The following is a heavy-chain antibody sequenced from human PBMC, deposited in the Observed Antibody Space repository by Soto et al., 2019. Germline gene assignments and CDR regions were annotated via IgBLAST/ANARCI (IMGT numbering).Heavy chain of an antibody. Sequence: PSETLSLTCTFSGGPISSYYWGWMRQPPGKGLEWIGYIYYIGSTNYNPSLKSRVTISVDTSKNQFSLKLSSVTAADTVVYYCARGVFYYYYSMDVWGKGTTVTVCS. CDR1: GGPISSYY. V-gene: IGHV4-59*08. CDR2: IYYIGST. D-gene: IGHD3-10*01. CDR3: ARGVFYYYYSMDV. J-gene: IGHJ6*03.